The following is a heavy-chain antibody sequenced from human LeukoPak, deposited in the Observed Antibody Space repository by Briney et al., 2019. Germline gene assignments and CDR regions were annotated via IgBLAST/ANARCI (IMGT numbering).Heavy chain of an antibody. V-gene: IGHV4-59*01. J-gene: IGHJ4*02. CDR1: GGSIDTYY. CDR3: ARGPPPPWDLLGGVGRVTFYFDY. CDR2: IYYSGST. Sequence: SETLSLTCTVSGGSIDTYYWNWIRQPPGKGLEWIGYIYYSGSTNYNPSLKSRVTISVDTSKNQFSLKLSSVTAADTAVYYCARGPPPPWDLLGGVGRVTFYFDYWGQGTLVTVSS. D-gene: IGHD1-26*01.